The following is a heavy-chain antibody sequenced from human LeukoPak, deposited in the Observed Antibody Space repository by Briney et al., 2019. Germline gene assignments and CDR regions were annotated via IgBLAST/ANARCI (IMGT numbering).Heavy chain of an antibody. CDR3: ARVYCSGGSCYSDAFDI. V-gene: IGHV4-39*07. J-gene: IGHJ3*02. CDR1: GGSISSSSYY. D-gene: IGHD2-15*01. Sequence: SETLSLTCTVSGGSISSSSYYWGWIRQPPGKGLEWIGSIYYSGSTYYNPSLKSRVTISVDTSKNQFSLKLSSVTAADTAVYYCARVYCSGGSCYSDAFDIWGQGTVVTVSS. CDR2: IYYSGST.